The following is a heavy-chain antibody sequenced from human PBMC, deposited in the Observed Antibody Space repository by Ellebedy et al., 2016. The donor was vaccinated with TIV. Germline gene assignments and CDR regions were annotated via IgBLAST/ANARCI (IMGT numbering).Heavy chain of an antibody. CDR1: GDSISGSH. CDR3: ARGGGRWLQVDF. CDR2: LYYSGST. D-gene: IGHD5-24*01. J-gene: IGHJ4*02. Sequence: SETLSLXXSVSGDSISGSHWSWIRQPPGKGLEWVGYLYYSGSTSESTSYNPSLKSRVTISVDTSKNQFSLRLSSVTAADTAVYYCARGGGRWLQVDFWGQGTLVTVSS. V-gene: IGHV4-59*01.